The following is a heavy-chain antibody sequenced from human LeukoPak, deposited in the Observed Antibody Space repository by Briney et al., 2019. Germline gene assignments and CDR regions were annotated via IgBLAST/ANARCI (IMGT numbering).Heavy chain of an antibody. D-gene: IGHD3-10*01. CDR3: ARGRQKGYYGSGSYPRGYFDY. CDR1: GGSISSYY. Sequence: SETLSLTCTVSGGSISSYYWSWIRQPPGKGLEWIGYIYYSGSTNCNPSLKSRVTISVDTSKNQFSLKLSSVTAADTAVYYCARGRQKGYYGSGSYPRGYFDYWGQGTLVTVSS. CDR2: IYYSGST. J-gene: IGHJ4*02. V-gene: IGHV4-59*01.